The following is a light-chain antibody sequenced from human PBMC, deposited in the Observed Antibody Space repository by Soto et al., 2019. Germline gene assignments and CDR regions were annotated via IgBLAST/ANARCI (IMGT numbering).Light chain of an antibody. CDR2: GAS. CDR3: QQYNNWPSYT. V-gene: IGKV3-15*01. CDR1: QSVSSN. J-gene: IGKJ2*01. Sequence: EIVMTQSPATLSVSPGERATLSCRASQSVSSNLAWYQQKPGQAPRLLIYGASTRATGIPARFSGSGSGTAYSLIISSLQSEDFVVYYCQQYNNWPSYTFGQGTKLEIK.